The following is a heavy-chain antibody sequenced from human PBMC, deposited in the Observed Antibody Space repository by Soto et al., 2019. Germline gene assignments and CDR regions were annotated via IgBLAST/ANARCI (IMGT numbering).Heavy chain of an antibody. V-gene: IGHV1-69*19. CDR2: IIPIFGTA. CDR1: GGTFSSYA. Sequence: QVQLVQSGAEVKKPGSSVKVSCKASGGTFSSYAISWVRQAPGQGLEWMGGIIPIFGTANYAQKFQGRVTITADESTRAANMELSSLRSEDTAVYYCASRAYCGGDCSDRFDSWGQGTLVTASS. J-gene: IGHJ4*02. CDR3: ASRAYCGGDCSDRFDS. D-gene: IGHD2-21*02.